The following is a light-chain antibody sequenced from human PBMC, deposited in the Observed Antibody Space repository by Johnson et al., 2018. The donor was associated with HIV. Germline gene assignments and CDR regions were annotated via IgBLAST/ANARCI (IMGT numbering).Light chain of an antibody. J-gene: IGLJ1*01. CDR2: ENN. CDR3: GTWDSSLSARYV. V-gene: IGLV1-51*02. Sequence: QSVLTQPPSMSAAPGQKVTISCSTSSSNFGNNYVSWYQQLPGTAPKLLIYENNKRPSGIPDRFSGSKSGTSATLGITGLQTGDEADYYCGTWDSSLSARYVFGTGSKVTVL. CDR1: SSNFGNNY.